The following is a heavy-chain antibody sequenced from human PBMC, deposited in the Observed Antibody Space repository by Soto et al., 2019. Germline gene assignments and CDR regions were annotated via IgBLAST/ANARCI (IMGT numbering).Heavy chain of an antibody. CDR2: ISAYNGNT. CDR1: GYTFTSYG. V-gene: IGHV1-18*01. CDR3: ARDRLAYYDFWSGYPNFDY. Sequence: QVQLVQSGAEVKKPGASVKVSCKASGYTFTSYGISWVRQAPGQGLEWMGCISAYNGNTNYAQKHQGRVTMTTDTSTSTAYMELRRLRSDDTAVYYCARDRLAYYDFWSGYPNFDYWGQGTLVTVSS. D-gene: IGHD3-3*01. J-gene: IGHJ4*02.